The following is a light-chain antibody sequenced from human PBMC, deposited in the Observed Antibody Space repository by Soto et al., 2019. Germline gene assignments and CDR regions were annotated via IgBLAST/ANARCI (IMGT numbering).Light chain of an antibody. J-gene: IGLJ1*01. V-gene: IGLV1-44*01. CDR3: AAWDDSLNGYV. CDR1: SSNIGSNT. Sequence: QSVLTQPPSASGTPGQRVTISCSGSSSNIGSNTVNWYQQLPGTAPKLLIYSHNQRPSGVPDRFSGSQSGTSASLAISGPQSEDEADYYCAAWDDSLNGYVFGTGTKVTVL. CDR2: SHN.